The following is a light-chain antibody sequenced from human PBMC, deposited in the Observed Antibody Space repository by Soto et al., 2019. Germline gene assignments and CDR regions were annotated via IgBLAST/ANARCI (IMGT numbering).Light chain of an antibody. CDR1: SSNIGSHY. CDR2: RNN. CDR3: AAWDDTLSGPV. Sequence: QSVLTQPLSASGTPGQRVTVSCSGSSSNIGSHYVSWYQQLPGTAPRLLIYRNNLRPSGVPDRFSGSKSGTSVSLAISGLRTDDEADYYCAAWDDTLSGPVFGGGTKLTVL. J-gene: IGLJ3*02. V-gene: IGLV1-47*01.